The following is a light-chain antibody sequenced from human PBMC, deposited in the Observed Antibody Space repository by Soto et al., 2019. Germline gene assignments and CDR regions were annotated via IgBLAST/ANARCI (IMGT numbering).Light chain of an antibody. CDR3: QQYGSSPPRT. J-gene: IGKJ1*01. V-gene: IGKV3-20*01. CDR2: GAS. Sequence: EIVFTQAPGTGSLSPGERATLSCRASRSVSSSYLAWYQQKPGQAPRLLIYGASSRATGIPDRFSGSGSGTDFTLTISRLEPEDFAVYYCQQYGSSPPRTFGQGTKVDIK. CDR1: RSVSSSY.